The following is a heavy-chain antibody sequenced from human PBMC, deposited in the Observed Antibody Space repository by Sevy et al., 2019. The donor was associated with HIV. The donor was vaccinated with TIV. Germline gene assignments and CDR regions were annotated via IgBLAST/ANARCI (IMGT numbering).Heavy chain of an antibody. Sequence: GGSLRLSCAASGFTFSSYAMSWVHQAPGKGLEWVSAISGSGGSTYYADSVKGRFTISRDNSKNTLYLQMNSLRAEDTAVYYCAKISDCSGGSCDTRGDFDYWGQGTLVTVSS. CDR2: ISGSGGST. D-gene: IGHD2-15*01. V-gene: IGHV3-23*01. CDR3: AKISDCSGGSCDTRGDFDY. J-gene: IGHJ4*02. CDR1: GFTFSSYA.